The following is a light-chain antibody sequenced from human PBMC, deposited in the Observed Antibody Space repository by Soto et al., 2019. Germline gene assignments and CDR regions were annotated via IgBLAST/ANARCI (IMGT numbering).Light chain of an antibody. CDR1: QTVNNNY. CDR3: QQYGSSGT. Sequence: DIVMTQSPLSLPVTPGEPASISCRASQTVNNNYLAWCQQKPGQAPRLLIYGASNRATGIPDRFSGSGSGTDFTLTISRLEPEDFAVYYCQQYGSSGTFGQGTKVDIK. V-gene: IGKV3-20*01. CDR2: GAS. J-gene: IGKJ1*01.